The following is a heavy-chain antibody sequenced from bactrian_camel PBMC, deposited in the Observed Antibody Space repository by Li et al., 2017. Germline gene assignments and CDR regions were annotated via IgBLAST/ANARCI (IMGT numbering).Heavy chain of an antibody. CDR1: GFGFSSCW. J-gene: IGHJ4*01. Sequence: VQLVESGGGSVQPGGSLRLSCAASGFGFSSCWMYWLRQAPGKEREGVAVIDRTGTTKYADSVKGRFTISQDSATNTLILQMTSLKPEDTAMYYCAAGFLLPNVVARMNPAHFPHSGQGTQVTIS. CDR2: IDRTGTT. V-gene: IGHV3S1*01. CDR3: AAGFLLPNVVARMNPAHFPH. D-gene: IGHD2*01.